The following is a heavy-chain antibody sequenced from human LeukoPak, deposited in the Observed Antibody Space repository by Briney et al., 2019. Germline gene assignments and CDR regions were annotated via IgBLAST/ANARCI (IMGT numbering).Heavy chain of an antibody. CDR2: IWYDGSNK. Sequence: GGSLRLSCAASGFTFSSYGMHWVRQAPGKGLEWVAVIWYDGSNKYYADSVKGRFTISRDNSKNTLYLQMNSLRAEDTAVYYCARAMYYDILTGYYYFDYWGQGTLVTVSS. V-gene: IGHV3-33*01. J-gene: IGHJ4*02. CDR1: GFTFSSYG. D-gene: IGHD3-9*01. CDR3: ARAMYYDILTGYYYFDY.